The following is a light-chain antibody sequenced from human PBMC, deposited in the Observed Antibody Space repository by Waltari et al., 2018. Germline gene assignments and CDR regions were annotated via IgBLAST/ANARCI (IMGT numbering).Light chain of an antibody. CDR1: ETISSF. V-gene: IGKV1-17*03. CDR2: VAS. J-gene: IGKJ4*01. Sequence: DINMTQSPSSFSASVGDRVTITCRASETISSFLAWYQQKPGKVPKLLIHVASSLESGVPSRFSGSRSGTEFTLTISSLQPEDVATYYCQQYNSHPPTFGGGTKVEIK. CDR3: QQYNSHPPT.